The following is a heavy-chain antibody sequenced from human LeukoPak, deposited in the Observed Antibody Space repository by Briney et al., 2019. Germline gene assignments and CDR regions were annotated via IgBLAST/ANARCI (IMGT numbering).Heavy chain of an antibody. D-gene: IGHD3-16*01. CDR3: ARIPGGYYYGMDV. Sequence: PGGSLRLSCAASGFTFSSYSMNWVRQAPGKGLEWVSYISSRSSNIYYADSVKGRFTISRDNAKNSLYLQMNSPRAEDTAVYYCARIPGGYYYGMDVWGQGTTVTVSS. CDR2: ISSRSSNI. V-gene: IGHV3-48*01. CDR1: GFTFSSYS. J-gene: IGHJ6*02.